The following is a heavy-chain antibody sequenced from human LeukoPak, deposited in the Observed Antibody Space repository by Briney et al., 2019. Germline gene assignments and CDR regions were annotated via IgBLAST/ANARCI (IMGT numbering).Heavy chain of an antibody. D-gene: IGHD6-6*01. CDR2: IYTSGST. CDR1: GGSISSYY. V-gene: IGHV4-4*07. J-gene: IGHJ6*03. Sequence: SETLSLTCTVSGGSISSYYWSWIRQPAGKGLEWIGRIYTSGSTNYNPSLKSRVTISVDTSKNQFSLKLSSVTAADTAVYYCARVRNSSSPTLWYYYYMDVWGKGTTVTISS. CDR3: ARVRNSSSPTLWYYYYMDV.